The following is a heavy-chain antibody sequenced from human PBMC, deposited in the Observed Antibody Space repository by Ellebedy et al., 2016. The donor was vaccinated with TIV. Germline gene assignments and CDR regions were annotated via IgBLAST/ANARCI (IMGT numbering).Heavy chain of an antibody. CDR2: ICSSSTAI. V-gene: IGHV3-48*02. D-gene: IGHD4-11*01. CDR1: GYTFRPFS. CDR3: ARVTDSDYVYFQH. Sequence: PGGSLRLSCVASGYTFRPFSMLWVRQAPGKGLEWLSYICSSSTAIYYADSVRGRFTISRDNAMNSVFLQMNSLRDGDTAVDYCARVTDSDYVYFQHWGQGTLVTVSS. J-gene: IGHJ1*01.